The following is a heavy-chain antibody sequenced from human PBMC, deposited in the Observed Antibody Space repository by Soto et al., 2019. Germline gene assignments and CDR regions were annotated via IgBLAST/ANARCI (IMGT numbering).Heavy chain of an antibody. CDR1: GFSLSTSGVG. V-gene: IGHV2-5*02. D-gene: IGHD6-13*01. CDR3: AYFDGYSSSWNRPPYYYYYGRDV. CDR2: IYWDDDK. Sequence: QITLKESGPTLVKPTQTLTLTCTFSGFSLSTSGVGVGWIRQPPGKALEWLALIYWDDDKRYSPSLKSRITITMDTSEYQVVLSLTNMNLVLSSIYYCAYFDGYSSSWNRPPYYYYYGRDVWGQGTTVTVSS. J-gene: IGHJ6*02.